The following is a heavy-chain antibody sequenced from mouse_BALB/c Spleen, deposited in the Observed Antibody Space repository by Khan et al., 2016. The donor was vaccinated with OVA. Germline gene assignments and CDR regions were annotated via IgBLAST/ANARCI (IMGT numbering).Heavy chain of an antibody. CDR2: IRCDGSN. V-gene: IGHV3-6*02. CDR3: ARGGSSGPAWFTY. J-gene: IGHJ3*01. Sequence: EVQLQESGPGLVKPSQSLSLTCSVTGYSITSGYFWNWIRQFPGNELEWMGYIRCDGSNNYNPSLSNRISITRDTSKNQFFLKLNSVTPEDTSTYYCARGGSSGPAWFTYWGHGTLVTVSA. CDR1: GYSITSGYF. D-gene: IGHD3-1*01.